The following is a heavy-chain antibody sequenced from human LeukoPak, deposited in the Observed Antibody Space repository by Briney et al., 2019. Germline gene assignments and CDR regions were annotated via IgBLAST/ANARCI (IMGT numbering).Heavy chain of an antibody. V-gene: IGHV4-39*07. CDR2: MYFSGST. D-gene: IGHD3-22*01. CDR1: GGSISSNTYY. J-gene: IGHJ4*02. Sequence: SETLSLTCTVSGGSISSNTYYWGWIRQPPGKGLEWIGTMYFSGSTNYNPSLKSRVTISVDKPKNQFSLKLSSVTAADTAVYYCARVLSGSNFDYWGQGTLVTVSS. CDR3: ARVLSGSNFDY.